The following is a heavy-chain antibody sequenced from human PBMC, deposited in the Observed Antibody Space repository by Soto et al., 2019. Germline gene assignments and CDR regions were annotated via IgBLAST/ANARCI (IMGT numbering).Heavy chain of an antibody. Sequence: GGSLRLSCAASGFTFSSYAMHWVRQAPGKGLEWVAVISYDGSNKYYADSVKGRFTISRDNSKNTLYLQMKSLRAEDTAVYYCARDMRFGELFHDAFDIWGQGTMVTVSS. CDR3: ARDMRFGELFHDAFDI. J-gene: IGHJ3*02. CDR2: ISYDGSNK. V-gene: IGHV3-30-3*01. CDR1: GFTFSSYA. D-gene: IGHD3-10*01.